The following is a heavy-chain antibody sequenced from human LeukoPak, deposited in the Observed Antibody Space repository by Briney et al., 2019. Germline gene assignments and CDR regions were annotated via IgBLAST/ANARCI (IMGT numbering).Heavy chain of an antibody. CDR1: GFTFDDYA. V-gene: IGHV3-30*04. CDR2: ISSDGRYK. CDR3: AREGYRGYDYYFEY. Sequence: HPGRSLRLSCAASGFTFDDYAMHWVRQAPGKGLEWVAVISSDGRYKHYGDSVKGRFTISRDNSESSLYLKMDSLRPEDTAVYYCAREGYRGYDYYFEYWGRGALVTVSS. D-gene: IGHD5-12*01. J-gene: IGHJ4*02.